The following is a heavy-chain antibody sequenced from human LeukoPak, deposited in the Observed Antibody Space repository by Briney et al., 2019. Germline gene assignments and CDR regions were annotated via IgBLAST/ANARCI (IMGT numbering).Heavy chain of an antibody. D-gene: IGHD3-10*01. Sequence: ASVKVSCKASGYTFTSYAMHWVRQAPGQRLEWMGWINAGNGNTKYSQKFQGRVTITRDTSASTAYMELSSLRSEDTAVYYCARSVFGELFPLDYWGQGTLVTVSS. J-gene: IGHJ4*02. CDR2: INAGNGNT. CDR3: ARSVFGELFPLDY. V-gene: IGHV1-3*01. CDR1: GYTFTSYA.